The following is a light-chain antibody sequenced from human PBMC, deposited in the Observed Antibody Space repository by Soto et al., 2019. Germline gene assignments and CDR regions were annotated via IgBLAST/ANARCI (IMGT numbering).Light chain of an antibody. CDR3: QKSYSIPRT. V-gene: IGKV1-39*01. Sequence: DIQMTQSPSSLSASVGDRVTITCRASQSISNYLNWYQKKPGKAPKLLMYAASSLQIGVPSRFGGSGSGTDLTLTISSLQPEDFATYYFQKSYSIPRTFGQGNKVEIK. CDR1: QSISNY. J-gene: IGKJ1*01. CDR2: AAS.